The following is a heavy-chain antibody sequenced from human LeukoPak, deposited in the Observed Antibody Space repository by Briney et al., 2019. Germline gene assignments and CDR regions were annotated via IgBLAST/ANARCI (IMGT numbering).Heavy chain of an antibody. J-gene: IGHJ5*02. Sequence: PETLSLTCTVSGGSISNYYWSWIRQPPGKGLEWIGYIFDTGATNYHPSLKSRVTISVDTSKNQFSLKLSSVTAADTAVYYCARAPSLKARFDPWGQGTLVTVSS. CDR1: GGSISNYY. CDR3: ARAPSLKARFDP. V-gene: IGHV4-59*01. CDR2: IFDTGAT.